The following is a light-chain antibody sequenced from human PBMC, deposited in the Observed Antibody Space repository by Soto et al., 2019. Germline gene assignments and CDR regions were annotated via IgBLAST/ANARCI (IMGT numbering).Light chain of an antibody. CDR1: QSVISNY. CDR3: KQYKSVSLLT. Sequence: EIVLTQSPGTLSLSPGERATLSCRASQSVISNYLAWYQQKPGQPPRLLIYGASTRATGIPDRFSGSGSGTDFTLTISRLEPEDFATYYCKQYKSVSLLTFGGGTKVEIK. V-gene: IGKV3-20*01. J-gene: IGKJ4*01. CDR2: GAS.